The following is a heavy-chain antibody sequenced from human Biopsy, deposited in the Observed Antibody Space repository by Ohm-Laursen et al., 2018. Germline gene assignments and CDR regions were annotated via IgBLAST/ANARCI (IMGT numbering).Heavy chain of an antibody. Sequence: SLRLSCAASGFSFSSYGMHWVRQAPGKGLEWVAVLWDDGTNKYYADSVKGRFTISRDNSKNTLYLQLNSLRAEDTALYYCAKINPSSIYYYYGMDVWGQGTTVTVSS. CDR2: LWDDGTNK. CDR3: AKINPSSIYYYYGMDV. CDR1: GFSFSSYG. V-gene: IGHV3-33*06. J-gene: IGHJ6*02.